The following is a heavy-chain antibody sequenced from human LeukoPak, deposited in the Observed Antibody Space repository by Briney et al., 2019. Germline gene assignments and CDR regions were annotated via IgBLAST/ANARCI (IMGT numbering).Heavy chain of an antibody. CDR1: GFTLSDVW. J-gene: IGHJ4*02. Sequence: PGGSLRLSCAASGFTLSDVWMSWVRQAPGKGLAWVANIRQDGSEIHYVDSVKGRFTISRDNAKNSLYLQMNSLRAEDTAVYYCARGSRLHFYGRTQEHFDTWGLGTWSPSPQ. D-gene: IGHD3-10*01. CDR2: IRQDGSEI. V-gene: IGHV3-7*01. CDR3: ARGSRLHFYGRTQEHFDT.